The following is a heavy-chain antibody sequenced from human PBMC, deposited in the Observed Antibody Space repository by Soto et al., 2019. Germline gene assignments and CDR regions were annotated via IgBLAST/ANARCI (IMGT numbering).Heavy chain of an antibody. CDR2: IYYSGST. V-gene: IGHV4-39*01. Sequence: LLPXSLRRSVSGGTSIDRSGYWGRIRKPPGKGLEWIGSIYYSGSTYYNPSLKSRVTISVDTSKNQFSLKLSSVTAADTAVYYCAMQPRIVTGYYLPGAAFDYWRQGTPVTVSS. CDR1: GGTSIDRSGY. J-gene: IGHJ4*02. D-gene: IGHD3-9*01. CDR3: AMQPRIVTGYYLPGAAFDY.